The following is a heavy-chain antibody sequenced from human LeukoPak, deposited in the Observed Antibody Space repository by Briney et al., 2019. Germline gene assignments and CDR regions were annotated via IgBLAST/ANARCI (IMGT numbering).Heavy chain of an antibody. CDR3: ARDNGENYHTAFDY. CDR2: IHGDGRTT. V-gene: IGHV3-74*01. CDR1: GFTVSSQY. D-gene: IGHD2-8*01. Sequence: GGSLRLSCAASGFTVSSQYMSWVRQVPGKGLVWVSRIHGDGRTTTYADSVKGRFTISRDNAKNTLYLQMNSLRAEDTAVYYCARDNGENYHTAFDYWGQGTLVTVSS. J-gene: IGHJ4*02.